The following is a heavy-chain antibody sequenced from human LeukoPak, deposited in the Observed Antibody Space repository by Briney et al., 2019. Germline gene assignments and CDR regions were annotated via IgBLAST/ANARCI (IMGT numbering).Heavy chain of an antibody. CDR3: ARGDGYYMDIDS. V-gene: IGHV4-59*01. CDR2: IYYSGST. CDR1: GGSISSYY. J-gene: IGHJ4*02. Sequence: SETLSLTCTVSGGSISSYYWRWIRQPPGKGLEWIGYIYYSGSTNYNPSLKSRVTISVDTSRCQFFLKLNSVTAADTAVYYCARGDGYYMDIDSWGQGALVTVSS. D-gene: IGHD3-3*01.